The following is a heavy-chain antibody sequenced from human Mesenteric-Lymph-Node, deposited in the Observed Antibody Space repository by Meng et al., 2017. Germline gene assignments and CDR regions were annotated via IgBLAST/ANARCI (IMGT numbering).Heavy chain of an antibody. CDR1: GFTFSSYE. Sequence: GGSLRLSCAASGFTFSSYEMNWVRQAPGTGLEWVAFIRIKRYGGTTEYAASVKGRFTISRDDSEAIAYLQMSSLKTEDTAVYYCAREKGTITKNRGDVDYWGQGTLVTVSS. J-gene: IGHJ4*02. CDR3: AREKGTITKNRGDVDY. V-gene: IGHV3-49*04. D-gene: IGHD3-10*01. CDR2: IRIKRYGGTT.